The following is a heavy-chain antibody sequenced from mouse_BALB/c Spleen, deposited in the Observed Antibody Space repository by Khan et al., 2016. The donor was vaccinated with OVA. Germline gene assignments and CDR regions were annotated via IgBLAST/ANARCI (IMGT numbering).Heavy chain of an antibody. J-gene: IGHJ2*01. CDR3: AGVEDI. V-gene: IGHV2-9*02. D-gene: IGHD1-3*01. CDR1: GFSFTSYG. Sequence: QVQLKESGPGLVAPSQSLSITCTVSGFSFTSYGVHWVSQPPGKGLEWLGVIWAGGSTTNYSAHLSRLSTSKDNSKNLVFLKMNSLQTDETAMYYCAGVEDIWGQGTTLTVSS. CDR2: IWAGGST.